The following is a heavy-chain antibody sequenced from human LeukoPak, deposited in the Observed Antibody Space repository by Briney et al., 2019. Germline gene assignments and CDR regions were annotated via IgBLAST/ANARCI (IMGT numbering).Heavy chain of an antibody. Sequence: SETLSLTCTVSGGSISSYYWSWIRQPPGKGLEWIGYIYYSGSTNYNPSLKSRVTISVDTSKNQLSLKLSSVTAADTAVYYCARVGITGTSWFDPWGQGTLVTVSS. D-gene: IGHD1-20*01. CDR3: ARVGITGTSWFDP. CDR2: IYYSGST. CDR1: GGSISSYY. V-gene: IGHV4-59*01. J-gene: IGHJ5*02.